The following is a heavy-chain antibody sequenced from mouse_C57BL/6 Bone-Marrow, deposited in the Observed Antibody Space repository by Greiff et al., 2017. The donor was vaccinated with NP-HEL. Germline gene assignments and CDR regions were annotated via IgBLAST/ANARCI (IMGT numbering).Heavy chain of an antibody. CDR1: GYTFTEYT. CDR3: ARHEASRYGYDDGYYAMDY. D-gene: IGHD2-2*01. CDR2: FYPGSGSI. J-gene: IGHJ4*01. V-gene: IGHV1-62-2*01. Sequence: VQLVESGAELVKPGASVKLSCKASGYTFTEYTIHWVKQRSGQGLEWIGWFYPGSGSIKYNEKFKDKATLTADKSSSTVYMELSRLTSEDSAVYFCARHEASRYGYDDGYYAMDYWGQGTSVTVSS.